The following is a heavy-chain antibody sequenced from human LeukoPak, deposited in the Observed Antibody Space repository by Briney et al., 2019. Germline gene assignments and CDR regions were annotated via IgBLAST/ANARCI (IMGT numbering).Heavy chain of an antibody. CDR1: GFTFSSYW. J-gene: IGHJ4*02. CDR2: IKEDGSDK. CDR3: ARGAMAAAGY. Sequence: GGSLRLSCAASGFTFSSYWMNWVRQAPGKGLEWVANIKEDGSDKYYVDSVKGRFTISRDNAKKSLYLQMNSLRAEDTAIYCCARGAMAAAGYWGQGTPVTVSS. V-gene: IGHV3-7*01. D-gene: IGHD6-13*01.